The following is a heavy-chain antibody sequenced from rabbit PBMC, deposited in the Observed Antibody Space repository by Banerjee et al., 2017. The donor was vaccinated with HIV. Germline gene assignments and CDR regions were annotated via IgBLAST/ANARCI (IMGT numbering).Heavy chain of an antibody. J-gene: IGHJ4*01. Sequence: QEQLVESGGGLVQPGGSLKLSCKASGFDFSSYGVNWVRQAPGKGLEWIGYIDPVFGIAVYASWVNGRFTISRDNAQNTLYLQLNSLTVADTATYFCVREVYHILGLWGPGTLVTVS. V-gene: IGHV1S47*01. D-gene: IGHD1-1*01. CDR2: IDPVFGIA. CDR1: GFDFSSYG. CDR3: VREVYHILGL.